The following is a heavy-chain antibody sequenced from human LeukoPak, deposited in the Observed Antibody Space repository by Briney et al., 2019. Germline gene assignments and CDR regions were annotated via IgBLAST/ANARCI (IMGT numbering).Heavy chain of an antibody. CDR2: IYYSGST. J-gene: IGHJ6*04. CDR1: GGSISSSSYY. Sequence: PSETLSLTCTVSGGSISSSSYYWGWIRQPPGKGLEWIGSIYYSGSTYYNPSLKSRVTISVDTSKNQFSLKLSSVTAADTAVYYCARAPTETLHVDVWGKGTTVTVSS. CDR3: ARAPTETLHVDV. D-gene: IGHD5-24*01. V-gene: IGHV4-39*07.